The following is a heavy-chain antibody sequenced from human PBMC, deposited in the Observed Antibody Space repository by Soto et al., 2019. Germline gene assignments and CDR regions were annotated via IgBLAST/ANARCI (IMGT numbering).Heavy chain of an antibody. V-gene: IGHV3-74*01. CDR1: GFTFSSYW. CDR3: ARGWIAARDGSNYYYYYGMDV. D-gene: IGHD6-6*01. J-gene: IGHJ6*02. Sequence: EVQLVESGGGLVQPGGSLRRSCAASGFTFSSYWMHWVRQAPGKGLVWVSRINSDGSSTSYADSVKGRFTISRDNAKNTLSLQMNSLRAEDTAVYYCARGWIAARDGSNYYYYYGMDVWGQGTTVTVSS. CDR2: INSDGSST.